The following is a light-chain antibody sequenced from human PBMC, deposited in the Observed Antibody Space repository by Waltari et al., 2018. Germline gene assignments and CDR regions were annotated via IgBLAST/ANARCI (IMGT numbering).Light chain of an antibody. V-gene: IGKV3-20*01. J-gene: IGKJ1*01. CDR1: PSVSRT. CDR3: QHYVRLPAT. Sequence: EIVLTQSPGTLSLPPGEGATLPGRASPSVSRTLAWYQQKPGQAPRLLIFGASNRATGIPDRFSGSGSGTDFSLIITRLEPEDSAMYYCQHYVRLPATFGQGTKVEIK. CDR2: GAS.